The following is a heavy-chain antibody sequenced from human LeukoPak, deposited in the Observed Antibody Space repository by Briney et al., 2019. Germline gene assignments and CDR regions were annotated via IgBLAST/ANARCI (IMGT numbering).Heavy chain of an antibody. Sequence: SETLSLTCAVYGGSFSGYYWSWIRQPPGKGLEWIGEINHSGSTNYNPSLKSRVTISVDTSKNQFSLKLSSVTAADTAVYYCARDGSSGWYENWFDPWGQGTLVTVSS. CDR3: ARDGSSGWYENWFDP. J-gene: IGHJ5*02. D-gene: IGHD6-19*01. CDR1: GGSFSGYY. CDR2: INHSGST. V-gene: IGHV4-34*01.